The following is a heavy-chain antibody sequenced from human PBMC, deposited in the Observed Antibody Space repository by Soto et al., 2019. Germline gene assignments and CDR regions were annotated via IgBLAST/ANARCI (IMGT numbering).Heavy chain of an antibody. CDR3: ARAVVTHHDAFDI. CDR2: IYHSGST. J-gene: IGHJ3*02. V-gene: IGHV4-30-2*01. CDR1: GGSISSGGYS. Sequence: QLQLQESGSGLVKPSQTLSLTCAVSGGSISSGGYSWSWIRQPPGKGLEWIGYIYHSGSTYYNPSLKSRVTLSVDRSKNQFALELSAVTAADTAVYYWARAVVTHHDAFDIWGQGTMVPVSS. D-gene: IGHD3-22*01.